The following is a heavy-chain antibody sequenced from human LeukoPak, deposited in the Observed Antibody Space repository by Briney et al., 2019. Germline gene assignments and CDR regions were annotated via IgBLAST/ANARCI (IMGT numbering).Heavy chain of an antibody. CDR2: IIPIFGTA. CDR1: GYTFTSYD. Sequence: ASVKVSCKASGYTFTSYDISWVRQAPGQGLGWMGGIIPIFGTANYAQKFQGRVTITTDESTSTAYMELSSLRSEDTAVYYCARDRNIVGATTFWFDPWGQGTLVTVSS. CDR3: ARDRNIVGATTFWFDP. J-gene: IGHJ5*02. V-gene: IGHV1-69*05. D-gene: IGHD1-26*01.